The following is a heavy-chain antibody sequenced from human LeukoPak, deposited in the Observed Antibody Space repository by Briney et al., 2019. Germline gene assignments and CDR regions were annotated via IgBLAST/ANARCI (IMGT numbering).Heavy chain of an antibody. V-gene: IGHV4-61*02. CDR1: GGSISSGSYY. CDR3: ARDAGYCSSTSCYILHYYGMDV. CDR2: IYTSVST. J-gene: IGHJ6*02. D-gene: IGHD2-2*01. Sequence: SQTLSLTCTVSGGSISSGSYYWSWIRQPAGKGLEWIGRIYTSVSTNYNPSLKSRVTISVDTSKNQFSLKLSSVTAADTAVYYCARDAGYCSSTSCYILHYYGMDVWGQGTTVTVSS.